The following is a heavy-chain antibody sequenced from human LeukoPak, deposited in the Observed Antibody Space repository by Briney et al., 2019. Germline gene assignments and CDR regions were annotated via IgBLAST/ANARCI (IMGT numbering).Heavy chain of an antibody. V-gene: IGHV3-7*01. J-gene: IGHJ3*02. CDR2: IKQDGSEK. D-gene: IGHD2-2*02. CDR1: RFTFSTYW. Sequence: PGGSQRLSCAASRFTFSTYWMSWVRQAPGKGLEWVANIKQDGSEKYYVNSVKGRFTISRDNAKNSLYLQMNSLRAEDTAVYYCASQYCSSRTCYTDAFDIWGQGTMVTVSS. CDR3: ASQYCSSRTCYTDAFDI.